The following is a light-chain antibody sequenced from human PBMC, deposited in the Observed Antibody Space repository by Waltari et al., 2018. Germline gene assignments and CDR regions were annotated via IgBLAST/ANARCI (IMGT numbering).Light chain of an antibody. CDR1: QSVSSK. Sequence: EIVMTQSPATLSVSPGEGATLSCRASQSVSSKLAWYQQKPGQAPRLLIYGASTRATSIPARFSGSGSGTEFTLTISSLQSEDFAVYYCHQYNNWPRTFGQGTKVEIK. CDR3: HQYNNWPRT. CDR2: GAS. J-gene: IGKJ1*01. V-gene: IGKV3-15*01.